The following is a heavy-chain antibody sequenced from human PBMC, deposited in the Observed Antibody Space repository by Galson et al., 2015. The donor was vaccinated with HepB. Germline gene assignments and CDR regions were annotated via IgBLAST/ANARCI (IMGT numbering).Heavy chain of an antibody. V-gene: IGHV3-23*01. Sequence: SLRLSCAASGFTFSSYAMSWVRQAPGKGLEWVSAISGSGGSTYYADSVKGRFTISRDNSKNTLYLQMNSLRAEDTAVYYCAKLKRYCSSTSCHLYYFDYWGQGTLVTVSS. J-gene: IGHJ4*02. CDR3: AKLKRYCSSTSCHLYYFDY. CDR1: GFTFSSYA. CDR2: ISGSGGST. D-gene: IGHD2-2*01.